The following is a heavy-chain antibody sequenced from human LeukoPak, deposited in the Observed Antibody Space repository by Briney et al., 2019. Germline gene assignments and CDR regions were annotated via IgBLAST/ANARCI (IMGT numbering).Heavy chain of an antibody. CDR3: ARGSRNGAAAGGEVIGY. CDR2: IYHSGST. CDR1: GGSISSGYY. Sequence: SETLSLTCTVSGGSISSGYYWGWIRQPPGKGLEWIGSIYHSGSTYYNPSLKSRVTMSVDTSKNQFSLKLSSVTAADTAVYYCARGSRNGAAAGGEVIGYWGQGTLVTVSS. D-gene: IGHD2-21*01. V-gene: IGHV4-38-2*02. J-gene: IGHJ4*02.